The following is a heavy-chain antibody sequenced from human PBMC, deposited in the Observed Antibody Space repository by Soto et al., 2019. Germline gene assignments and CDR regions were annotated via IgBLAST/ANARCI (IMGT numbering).Heavy chain of an antibody. V-gene: IGHV3-23*01. CDR1: GFTFSSYA. D-gene: IGHD2-15*01. CDR3: AKQPVAATRLYYYYYYMDV. Sequence: GGSLRLSCAASGFTFSSYAMHWVRQAPGEGQSLRRGLEWVSAISGSGGSTYYADSVKGRFTISRDNSKNTLYLQMNSLRAEDTAVYYCAKQPVAATRLYYYYYYMDVWGKGTTVTVSS. CDR2: ISGSGGST. J-gene: IGHJ6*03.